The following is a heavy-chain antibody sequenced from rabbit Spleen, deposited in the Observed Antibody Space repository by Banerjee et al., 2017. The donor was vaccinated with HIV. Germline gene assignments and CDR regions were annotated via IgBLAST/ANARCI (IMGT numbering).Heavy chain of an antibody. J-gene: IGHJ2*01. V-gene: IGHV1S45*01. CDR2: IDTNDGDT. Sequence: QEQLEESGGDLVKPEGSLTLTCTASGFSFSSGYDMTWVRQAPGKGLEWIACIDTNDGDTDYANWPKGRFTISKTSSTTVTLQMTSLTAADTATYFCARNYVNAFDPWGQGTLVTVS. D-gene: IGHD1-1*01. CDR1: GFSFSSGYD. CDR3: ARNYVNAFDP.